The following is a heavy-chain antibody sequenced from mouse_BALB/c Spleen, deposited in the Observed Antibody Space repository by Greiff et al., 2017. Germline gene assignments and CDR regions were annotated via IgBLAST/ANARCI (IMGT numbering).Heavy chain of an antibody. Sequence: VQLQQSGAELVRPGTSVKMSCKASGYTFTSYVMHWVKQKPGQGLEWIGYINPYNDGTKYNEKFKGKATLTSDKSSSTAYMELSSLTSEDSAVYYGARRGYDYVPDYWGQGTTLTVSS. D-gene: IGHD2-4*01. CDR3: ARRGYDYVPDY. CDR1: GYTFTSYV. CDR2: INPYNDGT. V-gene: IGHV1-14*01. J-gene: IGHJ2*01.